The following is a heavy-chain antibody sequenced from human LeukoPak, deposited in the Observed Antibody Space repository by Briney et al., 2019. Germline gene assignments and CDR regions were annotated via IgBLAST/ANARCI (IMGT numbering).Heavy chain of an antibody. J-gene: IGHJ3*02. CDR3: ARRLAFDI. Sequence: SENLSLTCTVSGGSISSYYWSWIRQPPGKGLEWIGYIYYSGSTNYNPSLKSRVTISVDTSKNQFSLKLSSVTAADTAVYYCARRLAFDIWGQGTMVTVSS. V-gene: IGHV4-59*08. CDR2: IYYSGST. CDR1: GGSISSYY.